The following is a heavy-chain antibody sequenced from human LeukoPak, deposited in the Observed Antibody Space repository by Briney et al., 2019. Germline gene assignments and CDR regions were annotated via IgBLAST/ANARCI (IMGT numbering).Heavy chain of an antibody. Sequence: PGGSLRLSCAASGFTFSTYAIHWVRQAPGKGLEWVAFISYDGSNRYYADSVKGRFTISRDNSKNTLYLQMNSLRAEDTAVYYCARPMTANAFDIWGQGTMVTVSS. CDR1: GFTFSTYA. V-gene: IGHV3-30-3*01. J-gene: IGHJ3*02. CDR3: ARPMTANAFDI. CDR2: ISYDGSNR.